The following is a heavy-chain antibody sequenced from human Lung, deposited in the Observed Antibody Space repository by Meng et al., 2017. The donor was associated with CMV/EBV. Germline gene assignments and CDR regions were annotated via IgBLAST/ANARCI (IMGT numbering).Heavy chain of an antibody. V-gene: IGHV3-23*01. Sequence: GEXXKISCAASGFTFSSYAMTWVRQAPGKGLEWVSVVTGGGGSTYYADSVKGRFTISRDNSENALYLQMNSLRVEDTAIYYCAKGNAEYCSGARCYAFDYWXQGTXVTVSS. CDR1: GFTFSSYA. CDR2: VTGGGGST. CDR3: AKGNAEYCSGARCYAFDY. D-gene: IGHD2-2*01. J-gene: IGHJ4*02.